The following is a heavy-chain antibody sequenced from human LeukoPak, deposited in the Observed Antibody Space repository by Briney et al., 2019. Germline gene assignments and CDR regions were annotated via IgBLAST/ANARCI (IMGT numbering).Heavy chain of an antibody. D-gene: IGHD3-22*01. J-gene: IGHJ4*02. CDR2: IYYSGST. Sequence: SETLSLTCTVSGGSISSDYWSWIRQPPGKGLEWIGHIYYSGSTYYNASLKSRVTISVDTSKNQFSLKLSSVTAADTAVYYCARGPYYYDSSGQKNSYFDYWGQGTLVTVSS. V-gene: IGHV4-59*08. CDR1: GGSISSDY. CDR3: ARGPYYYDSSGQKNSYFDY.